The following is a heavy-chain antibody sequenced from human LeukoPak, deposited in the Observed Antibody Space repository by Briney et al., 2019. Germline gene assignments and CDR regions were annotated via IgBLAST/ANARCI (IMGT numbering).Heavy chain of an antibody. CDR3: ARDISYDSSGYYRTPYFDY. Sequence: ASVKVCCKASGYTFTGYYMHWVRQAPGQGLEWMGWINPNSGGTNYAQKFQGRVTMTRDTSISTAYMELSRLRSDDTAVYYCARDISYDSSGYYRTPYFDYWGQGTLVTVSS. J-gene: IGHJ4*02. V-gene: IGHV1-2*02. CDR2: INPNSGGT. CDR1: GYTFTGYY. D-gene: IGHD3-22*01.